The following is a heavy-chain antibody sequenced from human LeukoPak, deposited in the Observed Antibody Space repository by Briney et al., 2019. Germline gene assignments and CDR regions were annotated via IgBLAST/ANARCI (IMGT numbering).Heavy chain of an antibody. CDR3: AKVRTPYGDYVPLFDY. J-gene: IGHJ4*02. V-gene: IGHV3-30*18. D-gene: IGHD4-17*01. CDR1: GFTFSSYG. Sequence: GGSLRLSCAASGFTFSSYGMHWVRQAPGKGLEWVAVISYDGSNKYYADSVKGRFTISRDNSKNTLYLQMNSLRAEDTAVYYCAKVRTPYGDYVPLFDYWGQGTLVTVSS. CDR2: ISYDGSNK.